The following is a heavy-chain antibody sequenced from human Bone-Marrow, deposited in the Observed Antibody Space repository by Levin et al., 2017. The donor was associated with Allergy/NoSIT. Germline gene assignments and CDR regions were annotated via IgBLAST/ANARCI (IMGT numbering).Heavy chain of an antibody. V-gene: IGHV3-15*01. CDR1: GFTFSNAW. CDR3: TTSNPYSAQMEGVCNHDY. D-gene: IGHD5-18*01. Sequence: GESLKISCAASGFTFSNAWMSWVRQAPGKGLEWVGRIKSKTDGGTTDYAAPVKGRFTISRDDSKNTLYLQMNSLKTEDTAVYYCTTSNPYSAQMEGVCNHDYWGQGTLVTVSS. CDR2: IKSKTDGGTT. J-gene: IGHJ4*02.